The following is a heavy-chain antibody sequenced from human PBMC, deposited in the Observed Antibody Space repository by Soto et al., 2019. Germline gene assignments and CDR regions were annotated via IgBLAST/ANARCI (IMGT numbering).Heavy chain of an antibody. Sequence: ASVKVSCKASGYNFFTSYYMHWVRQASGQGLEWMGIINPTGSMTRYSQRFQGRFTMTRDTSTGTDYMELSNLTSQDTAVYFCARDNGNDHDAFDIWGQGTMVTVSS. CDR2: INPTGSMT. D-gene: IGHD5-12*01. CDR3: ARDNGNDHDAFDI. J-gene: IGHJ3*02. V-gene: IGHV1-46*01. CDR1: GYNFFTSYY.